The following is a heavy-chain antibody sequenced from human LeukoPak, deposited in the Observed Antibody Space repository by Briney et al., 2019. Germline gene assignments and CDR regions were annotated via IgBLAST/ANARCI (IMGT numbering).Heavy chain of an antibody. CDR1: GGSISSYY. CDR2: IYYSGST. D-gene: IGHD3-10*01. Sequence: PSETLSLTCTVSGGSISSYYWSWIRQPPGKGLEWIGYIYYSGSTNYNPSLKSRVTISVDTSKNQFSLKLSSVTAADTAVYYRAREHDYYGSGTHFDYWGQGTLVTVSS. CDR3: AREHDYYGSGTHFDY. V-gene: IGHV4-59*01. J-gene: IGHJ4*02.